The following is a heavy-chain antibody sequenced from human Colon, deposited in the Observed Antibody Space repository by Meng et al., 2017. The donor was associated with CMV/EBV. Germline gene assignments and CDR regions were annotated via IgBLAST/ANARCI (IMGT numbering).Heavy chain of an antibody. CDR2: IVPIFVTP. V-gene: IGHV1-69*12. CDR1: GGSFSNYA. CDR3: ARARDRDGLYNFDS. J-gene: IGHJ4*02. D-gene: IGHD5-24*01. Sequence: QVQLVLSGEEVKKPGSSVKVSCRTSGGSFSNYAVSWVRQAPGQGLEWMGGIVPIFVTPNYAQKFQGRVTVTADESTSTAYMELSSLTSEDTAIYYCARARDRDGLYNFDSWGQGTLVTVSS.